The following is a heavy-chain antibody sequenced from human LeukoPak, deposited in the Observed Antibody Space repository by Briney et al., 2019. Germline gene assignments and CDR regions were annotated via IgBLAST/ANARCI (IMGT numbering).Heavy chain of an antibody. V-gene: IGHV4-34*01. D-gene: IGHD3-16*01. Sequence: SETLSLTCGVYGGSFSNYYWTWIRQPPGKGLEWIGEINHSGSINYNPSLKSRVTISVDTSKNQFSLKLSSVTAADTAVYYCARVGVVFDYWGQGTLVTVSS. CDR1: GGSFSNYY. J-gene: IGHJ4*02. CDR2: INHSGSI. CDR3: ARVGVVFDY.